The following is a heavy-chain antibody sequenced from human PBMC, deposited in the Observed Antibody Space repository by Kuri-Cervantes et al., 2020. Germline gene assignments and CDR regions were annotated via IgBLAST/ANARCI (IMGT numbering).Heavy chain of an antibody. CDR1: GFTFSSYS. CDR3: ARGGKGTAYFDY. J-gene: IGHJ4*02. D-gene: IGHD1-1*01. V-gene: IGHV3-48*01. Sequence: GESLKISCAASGFTFSSYSMDWVRQAPGKELEWVSYITSSSSNIYYADSVKGRFTISRDNAKNSVYLQMNSLRAEDTAVYYCARGGKGTAYFDYWGQGTLVTVSS. CDR2: ITSSSSNI.